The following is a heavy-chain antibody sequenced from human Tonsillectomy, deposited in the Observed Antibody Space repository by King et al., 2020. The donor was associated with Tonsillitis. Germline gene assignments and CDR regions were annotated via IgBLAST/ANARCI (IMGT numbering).Heavy chain of an antibody. Sequence: QLQESGPGLVKPPQTLSLTCTVSGGSINTGAYYWSWIRQPAGKGLEWIGRIYNNGSTNYNPSLKSRVSISLDTSKNQFSLKLSSVTAADTAVYYCASQYTITWFYFDYWGQGTLVTVSS. V-gene: IGHV4-61*02. CDR2: IYNNGST. D-gene: IGHD6-13*01. CDR1: GGSINTGAYY. J-gene: IGHJ4*02. CDR3: ASQYTITWFYFDY.